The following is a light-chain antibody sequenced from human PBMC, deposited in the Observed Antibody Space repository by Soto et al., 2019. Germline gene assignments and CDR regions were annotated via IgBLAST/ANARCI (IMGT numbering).Light chain of an antibody. CDR3: CSYTSSSHVV. Sequence: QSALTQPASVSGSPGQSITISCTGTSSDVGGYNYVSWYQQHPRKPPKLMIYDVSNRPSGVSNRSSGSKSGNTASLTISGLQAEDEADYYCCSYTSSSHVVFGGGTQLALL. CDR2: DVS. V-gene: IGLV2-14*01. CDR1: SSDVGGYNY. J-gene: IGLJ2*01.